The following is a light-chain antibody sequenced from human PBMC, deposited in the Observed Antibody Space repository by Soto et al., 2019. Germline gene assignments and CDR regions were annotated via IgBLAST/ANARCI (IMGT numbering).Light chain of an antibody. CDR1: QSITSNS. CDR2: GVS. CDR3: HQYGISPPT. V-gene: IGKV3-20*01. J-gene: IGKJ1*01. Sequence: ENVLTQSPGTLSLSPGERATLSCRASQSITSNSLAWYQQKPGQAPRLLISGVSNRATGTPDRFSGSGSGTDFTLTISSLEPEDFAVFYCHQYGISPPTFGPGTKV.